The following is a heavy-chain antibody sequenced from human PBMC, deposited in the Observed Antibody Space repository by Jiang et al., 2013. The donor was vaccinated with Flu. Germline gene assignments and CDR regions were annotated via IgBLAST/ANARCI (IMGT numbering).Heavy chain of an antibody. V-gene: IGHV6-1*01. CDR2: TYYRSKWYN. D-gene: IGHD2-2*02. Sequence: QTLSLTCAISGDSVSSNSVAWHWIRQSPSRGLEWLGRTYYRSKWYNDYAVSVKTRITVDPDTSKNQFSLQLNSVTPEDTAVYYCARGHTWSFDYWGQGTLVTVSS. CDR3: ARGHTWSFDY. J-gene: IGHJ4*02. CDR1: GDSVSSNSVA.